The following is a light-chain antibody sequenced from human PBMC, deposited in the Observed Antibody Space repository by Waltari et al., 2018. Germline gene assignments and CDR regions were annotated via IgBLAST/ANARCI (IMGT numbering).Light chain of an antibody. V-gene: IGKV3-20*01. Sequence: EIVLTQSPGALSLSPGERVTLPCRASASFSSGYFAWFQQKPGQPPRLLIYGASRRAAGIPDRFSGGGSGADYTLTISRLEPEDFAVYYCHQYDRSPPFTFGQGTRL. CDR1: ASFSSGY. J-gene: IGKJ5*01. CDR2: GAS. CDR3: HQYDRSPPFT.